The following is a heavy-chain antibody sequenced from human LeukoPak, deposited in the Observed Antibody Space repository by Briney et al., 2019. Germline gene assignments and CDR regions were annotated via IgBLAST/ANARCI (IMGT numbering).Heavy chain of an antibody. D-gene: IGHD3-3*01. V-gene: IGHV1-24*01. Sequence: GASVKVSCKVSGYTLTELSMHWVRQAPGKGLEWMGGFDPEDGETIYAQKFQGRVTMTEDTSTDTAYMELSSLRSEDTAVYYCATCHYDFWSGHYRSGYWFDPWGQGTLVTVSS. CDR2: FDPEDGET. J-gene: IGHJ5*02. CDR1: GYTLTELS. CDR3: ATCHYDFWSGHYRSGYWFDP.